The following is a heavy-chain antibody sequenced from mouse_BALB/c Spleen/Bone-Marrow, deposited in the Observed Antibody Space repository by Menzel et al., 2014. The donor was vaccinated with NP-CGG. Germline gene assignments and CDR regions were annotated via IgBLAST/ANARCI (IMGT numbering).Heavy chain of an antibody. CDR1: GYTFSSYW. CDR3: ASPYYRYDGFAY. CDR2: IFPGSGST. D-gene: IGHD2-14*01. Sequence: VQVVESGAGLMKPGASVKISCKATGYTFSSYWIEWVKQRPGHGLEWIGEIFPGSGSTNYNEKFKGKATFTADTSSNTAYMQLSSLTSEDSAVYYCASPYYRYDGFAYWGQGTLVTVSA. J-gene: IGHJ3*01. V-gene: IGHV1-9*01.